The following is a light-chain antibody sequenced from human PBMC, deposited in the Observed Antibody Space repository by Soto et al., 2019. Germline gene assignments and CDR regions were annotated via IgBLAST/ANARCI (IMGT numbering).Light chain of an antibody. CDR1: QSLLYSDGNTH. V-gene: IGKV2-30*01. CDR2: KVS. J-gene: IGKJ2*01. CDR3: MQGTRWPPYT. Sequence: DVVMTQSPLSLPVTLGQPASISCRSSQSLLYSDGNTHLNWFHQRPGQSPRRLIYKVSNRDSGVPDRVSGSGSGTDFTLKISRVEAEDVGVYYCMQGTRWPPYTFGQGTKLEIK.